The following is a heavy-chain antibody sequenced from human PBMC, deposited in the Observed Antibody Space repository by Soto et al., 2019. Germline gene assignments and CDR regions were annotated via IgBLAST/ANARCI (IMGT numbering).Heavy chain of an antibody. CDR1: GYTFTSYA. J-gene: IGHJ6*02. Sequence: ASVKVPCKASGYTFTSYAMHWVRQAPGQRLEWMGWIKAGNGNTKYSQKFQGRVTITRDTSASTAYMELSSLRSEDTAVDYCATHQGYCSSTSCPTGYYYYGMDVWGQGTTVTVSS. CDR3: ATHQGYCSSTSCPTGYYYYGMDV. D-gene: IGHD2-2*01. CDR2: IKAGNGNT. V-gene: IGHV1-3*01.